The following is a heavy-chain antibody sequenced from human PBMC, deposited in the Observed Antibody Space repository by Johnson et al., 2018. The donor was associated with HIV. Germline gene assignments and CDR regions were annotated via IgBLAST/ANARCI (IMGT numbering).Heavy chain of an antibody. CDR2: ISSHGGST. J-gene: IGHJ3*02. Sequence: VQLVESGGGLVQPGGSLRLSCAVSGFSFSSHGMHWVRQAPGKGLEYVSAISSHGGSTYYATSVKGRFTISSDNSKNTLYLQMNIMRAEDTAVYYCARGGRGSAFDIWGQGTMVTVSS. CDR3: ARGGRGSAFDI. D-gene: IGHD3-16*01. V-gene: IGHV3-64*01. CDR1: GFSFSSHG.